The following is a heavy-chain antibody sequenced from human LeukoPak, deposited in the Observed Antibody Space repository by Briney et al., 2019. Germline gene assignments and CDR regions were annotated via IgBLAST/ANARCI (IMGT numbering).Heavy chain of an antibody. CDR2: INHSGST. D-gene: IGHD3-10*01. CDR1: GGSFSGYY. CDR3: ARLRFGELPTGAFDY. J-gene: IGHJ4*02. V-gene: IGHV4-34*01. Sequence: SETLSLTCAVYGGSFSGYYWSWIRQPPGKGLEWIGEINHSGSTNYNPSLKSRVTMSVDTSKNQFSLKLSSVTAADTAVYYCARLRFGELPTGAFDYWGQGTLVTVSS.